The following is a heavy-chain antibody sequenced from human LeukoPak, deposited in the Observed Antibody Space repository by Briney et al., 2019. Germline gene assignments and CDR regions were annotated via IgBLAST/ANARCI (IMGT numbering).Heavy chain of an antibody. J-gene: IGHJ6*03. V-gene: IGHV1-18*01. CDR3: ARVGLWSSGSDYYYMDV. CDR1: AGTFSSYA. D-gene: IGHD2-21*01. CDR2: ISAYNGNT. Sequence: GASVKVSCKASAGTFSSYAISWVRQAPGQGLEWMGWISAYNGNTNYAQKLQGRVTMTRNTSISTAYMELSSLRSEDTAVYYCARVGLWSSGSDYYYMDVWGKGTTVTISS.